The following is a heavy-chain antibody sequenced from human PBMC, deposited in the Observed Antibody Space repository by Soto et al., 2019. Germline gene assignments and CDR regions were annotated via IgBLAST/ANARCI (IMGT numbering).Heavy chain of an antibody. Sequence: QVQLVQSGAEVKKPGASVKVSCNTSGYTFSNYGINWVRLAPGQGLEWLGWISAYNGNTNSAQKFQDRVTLTADTSTSTAYMELRSLRSDDTALYYCARDLVPGYTGYSDYWGQGTLVTVSS. D-gene: IGHD5-12*01. CDR1: GYTFSNYG. CDR2: ISAYNGNT. CDR3: ARDLVPGYTGYSDY. V-gene: IGHV1-18*01. J-gene: IGHJ4*02.